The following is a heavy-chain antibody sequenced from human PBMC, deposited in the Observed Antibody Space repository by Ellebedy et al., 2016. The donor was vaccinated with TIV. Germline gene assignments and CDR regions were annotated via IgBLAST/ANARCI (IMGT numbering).Heavy chain of an antibody. Sequence: AASVKVSCKASGYSFTGHYIHWVRQAPGQGLEWMGWINPNSGDTNYAQKFQGWVTLTRDTSTDTASIELSSLISEDTAVYYCATGTYYYDTSGYFPYFDNWGQGTLVTVSS. CDR1: GYSFTGHY. CDR2: INPNSGDT. CDR3: ATGTYYYDTSGYFPYFDN. J-gene: IGHJ4*02. V-gene: IGHV1-2*04. D-gene: IGHD3-22*01.